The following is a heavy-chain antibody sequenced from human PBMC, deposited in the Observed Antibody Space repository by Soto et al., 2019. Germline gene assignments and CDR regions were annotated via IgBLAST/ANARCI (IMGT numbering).Heavy chain of an antibody. V-gene: IGHV3-33*01. CDR2: IWYDGSNK. CDR1: GFTFSSYG. CDR3: ARETVAAHLKSVYYYYVMDV. J-gene: IGHJ6*02. Sequence: PGGSLRLSCVASGFTFSSYGMHWVRQAPGKGLEWVAVIWYDGSNKYYADSVKGRFTISRDNSKNTLYLQMNSLRAEDTAVYYCARETVAAHLKSVYYYYVMDVWGQGTTVTVSS. D-gene: IGHD2-15*01.